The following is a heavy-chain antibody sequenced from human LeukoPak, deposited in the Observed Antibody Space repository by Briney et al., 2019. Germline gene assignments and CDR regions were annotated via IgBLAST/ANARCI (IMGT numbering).Heavy chain of an antibody. CDR3: ARRIQGMAPYYFDY. Sequence: QPGGSLRLSCTASGFTFSSYWMHWVRQAPGKGLVWVSRINSDGGSTSYADSVEGRFTISRDNAKNTLYLQMNSLRAEDTAVYYCARRIQGMAPYYFDYWGQGTLVTVSS. D-gene: IGHD5-24*01. V-gene: IGHV3-74*01. CDR1: GFTFSSYW. CDR2: INSDGGST. J-gene: IGHJ4*02.